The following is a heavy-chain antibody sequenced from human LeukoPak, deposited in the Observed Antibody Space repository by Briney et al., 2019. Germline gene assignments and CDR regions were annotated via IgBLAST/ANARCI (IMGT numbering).Heavy chain of an antibody. J-gene: IGHJ3*02. D-gene: IGHD3-22*01. CDR2: ISGSGGST. CDR3: AKDPDYYDSSEGDAFDI. Sequence: GSLRLSCAASGFTFSSYAMSWVRQAPGKGLEWVSAISGSGGSTYYADSVKGRFTISRDNSKNTLYLQMNSLRAEDTAVYYCAKDPDYYDSSEGDAFDIWGQGTMVTVSS. V-gene: IGHV3-23*01. CDR1: GFTFSSYA.